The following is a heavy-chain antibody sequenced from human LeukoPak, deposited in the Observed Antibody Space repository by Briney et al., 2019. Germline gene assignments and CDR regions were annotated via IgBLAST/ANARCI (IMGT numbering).Heavy chain of an antibody. CDR3: ARAAGGSYAEYFQH. Sequence: SGTLSLTCAVSGGSISSSNWWSWVRQPPGKGLEWIGEIYHSGSTNYNPSLKSRVTISVDKSKNQFSLKLSSVTAADTAVYYCARAAGGSYAEYFQHWGKAPWSPSPQ. CDR2: IYHSGST. D-gene: IGHD1-26*01. V-gene: IGHV4-4*02. J-gene: IGHJ1*01. CDR1: GGSISSSNW.